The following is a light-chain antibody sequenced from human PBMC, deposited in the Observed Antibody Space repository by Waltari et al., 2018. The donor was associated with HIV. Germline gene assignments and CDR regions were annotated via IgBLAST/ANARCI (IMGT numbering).Light chain of an antibody. Sequence: QSVLTQPPSVSAAPGQKVTISCSGSTSNIGNNYVSWYQQLPGTAPKLLISDNTKPPSWIPDLFSGSKSCTSATLGITGLQTGDEADYYCGTWDSSLSAVVFGGGTKLTVL. CDR1: TSNIGNNY. CDR3: GTWDSSLSAVV. V-gene: IGLV1-51*01. CDR2: DNT. J-gene: IGLJ2*01.